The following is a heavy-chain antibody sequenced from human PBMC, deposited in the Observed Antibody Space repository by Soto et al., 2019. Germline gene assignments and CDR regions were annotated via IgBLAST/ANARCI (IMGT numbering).Heavy chain of an antibody. D-gene: IGHD6-13*01. CDR2: IIPILGIA. J-gene: IGHJ5*02. V-gene: IGHV1-69*08. CDR3: AREGIAVAGNWFDP. Sequence: QVQLVQSGAEVKKPGSSVKVSCKASGGTFSSYTISWVRQAPGQGLEWMGRIIPILGIANYAQKFQGRVTITADKFTSTAYMELSSLRSEDTAVYYCAREGIAVAGNWFDPWGQGTLVTVSS. CDR1: GGTFSSYT.